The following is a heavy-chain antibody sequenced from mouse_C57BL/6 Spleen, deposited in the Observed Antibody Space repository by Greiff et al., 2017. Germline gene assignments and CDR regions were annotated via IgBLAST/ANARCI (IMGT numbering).Heavy chain of an antibody. D-gene: IGHD2-3*01. CDR2: INPNNGGT. CDR1: GYTFTDYY. CDR3: ARFHDGYYDY. Sequence: EVHLVESGPELVKPGASVKISCKASGYTFTDYYMNWVKQSHGKSLEWIGDINPNNGGTSYNQKFKGKATLTVDKSSSTAYMELRSLTSEDSAVNYCARFHDGYYDYWGQGTTLTVSS. J-gene: IGHJ2*01. V-gene: IGHV1-26*01.